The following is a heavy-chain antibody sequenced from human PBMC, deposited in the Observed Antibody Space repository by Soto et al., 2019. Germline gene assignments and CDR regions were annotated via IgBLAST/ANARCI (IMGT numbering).Heavy chain of an antibody. D-gene: IGHD3-3*01. CDR3: SRGEDGVAARLDY. CDR2: IYYSGSA. CDR1: DDSISTATFY. V-gene: IGHV4-31*03. J-gene: IGHJ4*02. Sequence: QVQLQQSGPGLVKPSQTMSLTCTLTDDSISTATFYWIRQLPGEALEWIGYIYYSGSAYYHSSVRTRATLSLDTTKSEFSMTLTSLDAAVTAVDYCSRGEDGVAARLDYWGQGTLVTVSS.